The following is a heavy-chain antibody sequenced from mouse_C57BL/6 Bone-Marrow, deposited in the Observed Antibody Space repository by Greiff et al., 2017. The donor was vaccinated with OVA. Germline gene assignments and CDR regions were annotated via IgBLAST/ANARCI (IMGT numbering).Heavy chain of an antibody. CDR1: GFTFSSYG. CDR2: ISSGGSYT. V-gene: IGHV5-6*01. J-gene: IGHJ4*01. CDR3: ERQSSGYAMDY. Sequence: EVQGVESGGDLVKPGGSLKLSCAASGFTFSSYGMSWVRQTPDKRLEWVATISSGGSYTYYPDSVKGRFTISRDNAKNTLYLQMSSLKSEDTAMYDCERQSSGYAMDYWGQGTSVTVSS. D-gene: IGHD3-2*02.